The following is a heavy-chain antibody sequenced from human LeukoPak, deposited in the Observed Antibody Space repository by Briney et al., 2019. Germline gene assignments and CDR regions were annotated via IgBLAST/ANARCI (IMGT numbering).Heavy chain of an antibody. CDR3: ARVLMTTVTTRRDNWFDP. D-gene: IGHD4-17*01. CDR1: GGSISSYY. CDR2: IYISEST. V-gene: IGHV4-4*07. Sequence: SETLSLTCTVSGGSISSYYWSWIRQPAGKGLEWIGRIYISESTNYNPSLKSRVTMSVDTSKNQFSLKLSSVTAADTAVYYCARVLMTTVTTRRDNWFDPWGQGTLVTVSS. J-gene: IGHJ5*02.